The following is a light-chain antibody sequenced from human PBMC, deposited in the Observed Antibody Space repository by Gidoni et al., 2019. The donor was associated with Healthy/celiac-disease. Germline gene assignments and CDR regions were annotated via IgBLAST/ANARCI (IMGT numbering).Light chain of an antibody. Sequence: MVLPQSPGTLSLSPGERATLSCRASQSVSSSYLAWYQQKPGQAPRLLIYGASSRATGIPDRVSGSGSGTDFTLTISRLEPEDFAVYYCQQYGSSPPTFGQGTKVEIK. V-gene: IGKV3-20*01. CDR3: QQYGSSPPT. CDR1: QSVSSSY. J-gene: IGKJ1*01. CDR2: GAS.